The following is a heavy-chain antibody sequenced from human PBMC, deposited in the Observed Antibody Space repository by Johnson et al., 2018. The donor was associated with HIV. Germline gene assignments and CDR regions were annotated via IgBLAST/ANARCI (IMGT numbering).Heavy chain of an antibody. Sequence: VQLVESGGGVVQPGRSLRLSCAASGFNFSTHAMSWVRQAPGKGLEWVSGINWNGGRTGYADSVKGRFTISRDNFKNTLYLQMNSLRAEDTAVYYCARVYTSSFSNGAFDIWGQGTMVTVSS. CDR1: GFNFSTHA. CDR3: ARVYTSSFSNGAFDI. D-gene: IGHD6-6*01. CDR2: INWNGGRT. V-gene: IGHV3-20*04. J-gene: IGHJ3*02.